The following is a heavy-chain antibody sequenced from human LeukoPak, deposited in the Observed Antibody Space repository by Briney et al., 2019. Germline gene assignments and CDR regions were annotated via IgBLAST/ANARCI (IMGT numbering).Heavy chain of an antibody. V-gene: IGHV4-39*07. J-gene: IGHJ3*02. Sequence: SETLSLTCTVSGGSISSSAYHWGWIRQPPGKGLEWIGSIHYSGSTNYNPSLKSRVTMSVDTSKNQFSLRLSSVTAADTAVYYCARDDFDYNDLVSVIHIWGQGTMVTVSS. CDR3: ARDDFDYNDLVSVIHI. CDR1: GGSISSSAYH. CDR2: IHYSGST. D-gene: IGHD3-3*01.